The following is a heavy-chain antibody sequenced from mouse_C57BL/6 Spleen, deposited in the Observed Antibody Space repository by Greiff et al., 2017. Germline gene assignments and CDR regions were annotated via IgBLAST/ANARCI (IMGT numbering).Heavy chain of an antibody. J-gene: IGHJ3*01. CDR1: GFTFSSYA. V-gene: IGHV5-9-1*02. D-gene: IGHD2-4*01. CDR2: ISSGGDYI. Sequence: EVMLVESGEGLVKPGGSLKLSCAASGFTFSSYAMSWVRQTPEKRLEWVAYISSGGDYIYYADTVKGRFTISRDNARNTLYLQMSSLKSEDTAMYYCTREPQSYYDYDGGFAYWGQGTLVTVSA. CDR3: TREPQSYYDYDGGFAY.